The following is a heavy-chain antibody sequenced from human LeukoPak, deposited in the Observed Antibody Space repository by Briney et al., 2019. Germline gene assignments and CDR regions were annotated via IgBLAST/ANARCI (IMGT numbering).Heavy chain of an antibody. CDR3: ARDPDILPGVASDI. Sequence: PGGSLRLSCAASGFTFSRDWMSWVRQAPGKGLEWVANINQDGSQKYYVDSVKGRFTISRDNAKNSLYLQINSLRVEDTAVYYCARDPDILPGVASDIWGQGTMVTVSS. D-gene: IGHD3-9*01. CDR1: GFTFSRDW. J-gene: IGHJ3*02. V-gene: IGHV3-7*05. CDR2: INQDGSQK.